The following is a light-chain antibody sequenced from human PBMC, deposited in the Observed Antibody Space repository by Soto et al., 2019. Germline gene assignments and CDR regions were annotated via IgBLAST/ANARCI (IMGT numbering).Light chain of an antibody. Sequence: QSALTQPPSASGSPGQSVTISCAGTSADVGGYDYVSWYQQLPGKAPKLMIYEVSKRPSGVSDRFSGSKSGNTASLTISGLQAEDEAHYYCCSYARGSTYVFGTGTKLTVL. V-gene: IGLV2-8*01. CDR2: EVS. J-gene: IGLJ1*01. CDR1: SADVGGYDY. CDR3: CSYARGSTYV.